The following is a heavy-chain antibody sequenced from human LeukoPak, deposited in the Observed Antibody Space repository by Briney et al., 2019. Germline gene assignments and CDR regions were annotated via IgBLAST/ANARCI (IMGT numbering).Heavy chain of an antibody. CDR3: ARGPDYSNYESWFDP. V-gene: IGHV1-46*01. CDR2: INPSGGSA. J-gene: IGHJ5*02. Sequence: ASVKVSCKASGYTFTNYYLHWVRQAPGQGLEWMGLINPSGGSASYAQKFQGRVTMTRDMSTSTVYMELSSLRSEDTAVYYCARGPDYSNYESWFDPWGQGTLVTVSS. CDR1: GYTFTNYY. D-gene: IGHD4-11*01.